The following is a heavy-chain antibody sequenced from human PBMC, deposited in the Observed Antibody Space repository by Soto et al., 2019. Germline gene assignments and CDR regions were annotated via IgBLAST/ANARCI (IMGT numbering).Heavy chain of an antibody. J-gene: IGHJ6*02. D-gene: IGHD4-17*01. V-gene: IGHV3-21*01. CDR1: GFTFSSYS. CDR3: ARCMTTVVSYYYYGMDV. Sequence: ESGGGLVKPGGSLRLSCAASGFTFSSYSMNWVRQAPGKGLEWVSSISSSSSYIYYADSVKGRFTISRDNAKNSLYLQMNSLRAEDTAVYYCARCMTTVVSYYYYGMDVWGQGTTVTVSS. CDR2: ISSSSSYI.